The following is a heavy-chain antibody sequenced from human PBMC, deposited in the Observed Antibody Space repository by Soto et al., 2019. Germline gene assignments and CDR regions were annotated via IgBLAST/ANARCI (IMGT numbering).Heavy chain of an antibody. V-gene: IGHV3-30-3*01. J-gene: IGHJ3*02. CDR2: ISYDGSNK. D-gene: IGHD6-13*01. CDR3: ARRVAAAGHDALDI. CDR1: GFTFSSYA. Sequence: QVQLVESGGGVVQPGRSLRLSCAASGFTFSSYAMHWVRQAPGKGLEWVAVISYDGSNKYYADSVKGRFTISRDNSKNTLYLQMNSLRAEDTAVYYCARRVAAAGHDALDIWGQGTMVTVSS.